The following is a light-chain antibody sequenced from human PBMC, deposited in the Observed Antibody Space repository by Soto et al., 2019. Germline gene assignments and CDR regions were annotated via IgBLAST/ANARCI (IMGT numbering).Light chain of an antibody. CDR3: SSYTRSTTRV. J-gene: IGLJ1*01. CDR2: DVS. Sequence: QSDLTQPASVSGFPGQSISISCTRTSSDVGGYNYVSWYQQHPGKAPKVMIYDVSDRPSGVSNRFSGSKSGNTASLTISGLQAEDEGDYYCSSYTRSTTRVFGTGTKVTVL. CDR1: SSDVGGYNY. V-gene: IGLV2-14*01.